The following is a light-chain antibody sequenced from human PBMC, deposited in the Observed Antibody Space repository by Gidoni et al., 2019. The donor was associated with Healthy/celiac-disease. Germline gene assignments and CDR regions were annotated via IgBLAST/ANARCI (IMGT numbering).Light chain of an antibody. CDR1: QSISSW. J-gene: IGKJ2*01. CDR3: QQYNSYLYT. CDR2: TAS. V-gene: IGKV1-5*03. Sequence: DIQRTQPPSTLSASVGDRVTITCRASQSISSWLAWYQQKPGKAPKLLIYTASSLESGVPSRFSGSGSGTEFTLTISSLQPDDFATYYCQQYNSYLYTFGQGTKLEIK.